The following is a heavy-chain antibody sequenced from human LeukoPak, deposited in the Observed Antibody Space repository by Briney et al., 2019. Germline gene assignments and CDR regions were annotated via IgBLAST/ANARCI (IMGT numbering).Heavy chain of an antibody. Sequence: GGSLRLSCGASGFTFSSYAMHWVRQAPGKGLGWVAVISYDGSNKYYADSVKGRFTISRDNSKNTLYLQMNSLRAEDTAVYYCARERPREVVAYYFDYWGQGTLVTVSS. CDR1: GFTFSSYA. CDR2: ISYDGSNK. D-gene: IGHD2-15*01. CDR3: ARERPREVVAYYFDY. V-gene: IGHV3-30-3*01. J-gene: IGHJ4*02.